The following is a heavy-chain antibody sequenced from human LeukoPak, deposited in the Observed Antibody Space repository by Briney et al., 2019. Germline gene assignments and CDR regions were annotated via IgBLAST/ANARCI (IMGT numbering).Heavy chain of an antibody. CDR3: ARDERLLSFLK. D-gene: IGHD3-3*01. V-gene: IGHV3-30*03. CDR1: GFTFSSYG. CDR2: ISYDGSNK. J-gene: IGHJ4*02. Sequence: GGSLRLSCAASGFTFSSYGMHWVRQAPGKGLEWVAVISYDGSNKYYADSVKGRFTISRDNSKNTLFLQMNSLRAEDTAIYYCARDERLLSFLKWGQGTLVTVSS.